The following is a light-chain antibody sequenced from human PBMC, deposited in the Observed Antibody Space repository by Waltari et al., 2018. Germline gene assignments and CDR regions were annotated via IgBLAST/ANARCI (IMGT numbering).Light chain of an antibody. J-gene: IGLJ3*02. CDR3: QSFDSNVRGGVV. CDR1: SSNIGAGHD. Sequence: QSILTQPTSVSGAPGQRVTISCTGSSSNIGAGHDVHWYQAFPGTAPKLLIYGNNKLPSGLPYRFSGSKSGSSASLAINGLQAEDEADYYYQSFDSNVRGGVVFGGGTKVTVL. CDR2: GNN. V-gene: IGLV1-40*01.